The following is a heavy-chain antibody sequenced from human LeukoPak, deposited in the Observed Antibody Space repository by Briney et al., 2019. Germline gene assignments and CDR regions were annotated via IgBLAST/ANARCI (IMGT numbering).Heavy chain of an antibody. CDR1: GYTFTSYG. D-gene: IGHD3-10*01. J-gene: IGHJ5*02. V-gene: IGHV1-18*01. CDR2: ISAYNGNT. Sequence: ASVKVSCKASGYTFTSYGISWVQQAPGQGLEWMGWISAYNGNTNFAQKLQGRITMTTDTSTSTAYMELRSLRSDDTAVYYCARDYYGSGSYYNQNWFDPWGQGTLVTVSS. CDR3: ARDYYGSGSYYNQNWFDP.